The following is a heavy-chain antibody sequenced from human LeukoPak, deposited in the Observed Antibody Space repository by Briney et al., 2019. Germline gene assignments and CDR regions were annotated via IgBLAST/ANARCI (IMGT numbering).Heavy chain of an antibody. V-gene: IGHV4-59*01. CDR3: ARSIPMVRGVANFDY. CDR2: IYYSGST. CDR1: GGSISSYY. J-gene: IGHJ4*02. Sequence: SETLSLTCTVSGGSISSYYWSWIRQPPGKGLEWIGYIYYSGSTNYNPSLKSRVTISVDTSKNQFSLKLSSVTAADTAVYYCARSIPMVRGVANFDYWGQGTLVTVSS. D-gene: IGHD3-10*01.